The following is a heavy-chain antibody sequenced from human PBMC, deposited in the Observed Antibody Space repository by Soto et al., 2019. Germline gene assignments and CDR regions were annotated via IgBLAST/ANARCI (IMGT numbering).Heavy chain of an antibody. CDR2: IKQDGSEK. J-gene: IGHJ6*02. CDR3: ARDRGAGGMDV. V-gene: IGHV3-7*05. D-gene: IGHD3-16*01. CDR1: GFTFSSYW. Sequence: GGSLRLSCAASGFTFSSYWMSWVRQAPGKGLEWGANIKQDGSEKYYVESVKGRFTISRDNAKNSLYLQMNSLRAEDTAVYYCARDRGAGGMDVWGQGTTVTVSS.